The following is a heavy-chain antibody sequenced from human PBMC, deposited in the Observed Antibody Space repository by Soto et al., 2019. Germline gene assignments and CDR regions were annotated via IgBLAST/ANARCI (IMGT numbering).Heavy chain of an antibody. V-gene: IGHV1-18*01. CDR1: GYTFTSYG. D-gene: IGHD5-12*01. Sequence: GVSVKVSCKASGYTFTSYGISWVRQAPGQGLEWMGWISAYNGNTNYAQKLQGRVTMTTDTSTSTAYMELRSLRSDDTAVYYCASGYSGYDLAHYDYWGQGTLVTVSS. J-gene: IGHJ4*02. CDR3: ASGYSGYDLAHYDY. CDR2: ISAYNGNT.